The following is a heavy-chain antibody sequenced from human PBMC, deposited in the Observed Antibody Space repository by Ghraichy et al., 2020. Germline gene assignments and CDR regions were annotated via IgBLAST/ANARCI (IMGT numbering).Heavy chain of an antibody. CDR2: ISSSSSTI. D-gene: IGHD3-22*01. V-gene: IGHV3-48*02. CDR3: ARVPYDSSGYPYFDY. CDR1: GFTFSSYS. Sequence: GGSLRLSCAASGFTFSSYSMNWVRQAPGKGLEWVSYISSSSSTIYYADSVKGRFTISRDNAKNSLYLQMNSLRDEDTAVYYCARVPYDSSGYPYFDYWGQGTLVTVSS. J-gene: IGHJ4*02.